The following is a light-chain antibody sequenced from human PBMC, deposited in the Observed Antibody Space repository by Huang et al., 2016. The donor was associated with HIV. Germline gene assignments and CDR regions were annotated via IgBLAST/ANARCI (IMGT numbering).Light chain of an antibody. J-gene: IGKJ2*01. CDR2: AAS. CDR3: QQYGNSPLFT. Sequence: EIVLTQSPGTLSLSPGERATLSCRASTAIRSIHLAWYQHKSGQAPRLLIYAASSRATVIPDRVSGSGSGSGTDFTLTINRLEPEDSAVYYCQQYGNSPLFTFGQGTNLEIK. CDR1: TAIRSIH. V-gene: IGKV3-20*01.